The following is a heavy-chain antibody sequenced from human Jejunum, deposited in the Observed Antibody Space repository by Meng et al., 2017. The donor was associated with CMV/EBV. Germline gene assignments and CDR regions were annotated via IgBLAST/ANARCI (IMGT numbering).Heavy chain of an antibody. CDR2: IITSGST. J-gene: IGHJ4*02. D-gene: IGHD3-16*01. CDR3: AKGYGNSFEY. V-gene: IGHV4-4*07. Sequence: QMQPQESGPGVMNPSETLSLACTVSGGSFTTYYWGWIRQRAGKGLEWIGRIITSGSTNYNPSLRSRVIMSVDTSKNQFFLKLRSVTAADTAVYFCAKGYGNSFEYWGQGSLVTVSS. CDR1: GGSFTTYY.